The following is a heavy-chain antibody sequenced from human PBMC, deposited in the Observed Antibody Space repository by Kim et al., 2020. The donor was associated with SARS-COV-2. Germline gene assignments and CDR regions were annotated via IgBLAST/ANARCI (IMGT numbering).Heavy chain of an antibody. D-gene: IGHD1-1*01. Sequence: ASVKVSCKASGYSFREYYFSWVRRAPGQGLQWLGRISAYTGHLAYAPSLQGRITMTTDPSTNTAYMELRRLTSDDTAVYYCTRETSVVFEGMTVWGQGTTVTVS. CDR2: ISAYTGHL. J-gene: IGHJ6*02. V-gene: IGHV1-18*01. CDR3: TRETSVVFEGMTV. CDR1: GYSFREYY.